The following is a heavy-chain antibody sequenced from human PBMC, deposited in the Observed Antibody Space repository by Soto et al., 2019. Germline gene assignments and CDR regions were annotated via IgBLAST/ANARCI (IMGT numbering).Heavy chain of an antibody. CDR2: INAGNGNT. V-gene: IGHV1-3*01. CDR3: ARKDRAGTTSPHNLFDP. CDR1: GYTFTSYA. J-gene: IGHJ5*02. Sequence: ASVKVSCKASGYTFTSYAMHWVRQAPGQRLEWMGWINAGNGNTKYSQKFQGRVTITRDTSASTAYMELSSLRSEDTAVYYCARKDRAGTTSPHNLFDPWGQGTLVTVSS. D-gene: IGHD1-7*01.